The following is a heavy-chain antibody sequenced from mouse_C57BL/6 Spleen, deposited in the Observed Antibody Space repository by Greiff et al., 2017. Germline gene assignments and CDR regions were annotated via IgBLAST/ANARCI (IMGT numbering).Heavy chain of an antibody. CDR1: GYTFTNYC. Sequence: QVQLQQPGAELVRPGSSVKLSCKASGYTFTNYCMDWVKQRPGQGLEWIGNIKPSDSATHYNQKFKDKATLTVTKSSSTAYMQLSDLTSEDSAVYYFATTLLKDFDYWGQGTTLTVSS. J-gene: IGHJ2*01. V-gene: IGHV1-61*01. CDR2: IKPSDSAT. D-gene: IGHD1-3*01. CDR3: ATTLLKDFDY.